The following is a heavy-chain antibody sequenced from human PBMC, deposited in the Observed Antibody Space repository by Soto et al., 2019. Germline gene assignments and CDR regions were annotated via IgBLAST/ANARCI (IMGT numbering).Heavy chain of an antibody. J-gene: IGHJ4*02. CDR2: IVPMNGSP. V-gene: IGHV1-69*01. D-gene: IGHD2-2*01. CDR1: GGMFYSSA. CDR3: SFAPNWTYQLTRY. Sequence: QVQLVQSGAEVKKPGSSVRVSCKASGGMFYSSAINWVRQAPGQGLEWMGGIVPMNGSPKYAQEFLGRVTISADASATTAYMDLSGLKSEDTAVYYCSFAPNWTYQLTRYWSRGTQVTVSS.